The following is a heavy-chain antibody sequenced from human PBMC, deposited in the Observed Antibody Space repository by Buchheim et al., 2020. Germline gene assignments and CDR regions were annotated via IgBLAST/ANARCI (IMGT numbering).Heavy chain of an antibody. CDR1: GFTYDDHA. CDR2: ISWSSTSV. V-gene: IGHV3-9*01. Sequence: EVQLVESGGGLVQPGGSLRLSCAASGFTYDDHAMHWVRQAPGKGLEWGSGISWSSTSVGYAESVEGRFTISRDNAKNTLYLQMNSLRAEDTAIYYCAKDIMYTSGWSGFDLWGQGT. D-gene: IGHD6-19*01. CDR3: AKDIMYTSGWSGFDL. J-gene: IGHJ4*02.